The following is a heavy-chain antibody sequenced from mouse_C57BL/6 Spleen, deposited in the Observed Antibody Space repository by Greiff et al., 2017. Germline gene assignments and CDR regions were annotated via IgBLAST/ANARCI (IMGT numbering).Heavy chain of an antibody. CDR2: IDPETGGT. CDR3: TGFDILLTGYFDY. Sequence: QVQLQQSGAELVRPGASVTLSCKASGYTFTDYEMHWVKQTPVPGLEWIGAIDPETGGTAYNQKFKGKAILTADKSSSSAYMELRSRTSEDSAVYYCTGFDILLTGYFDYWGQGTTLTVSS. J-gene: IGHJ2*01. CDR1: GYTFTDYE. V-gene: IGHV1-15*01. D-gene: IGHD4-1*01.